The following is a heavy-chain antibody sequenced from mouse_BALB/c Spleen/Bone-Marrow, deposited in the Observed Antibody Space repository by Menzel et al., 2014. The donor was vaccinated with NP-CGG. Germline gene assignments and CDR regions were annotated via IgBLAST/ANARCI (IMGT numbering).Heavy chain of an antibody. CDR1: GYTFTSYW. CDR3: TRDYGNSWYFDV. Sequence: SGTVLARSGASVKMSCKASGYTFTSYWMHWVKQRPGQGLEWIGAIYPGNSDTSYNQKFKGKAKLTAVTSTSTAYMELSSLTNEDSAVYYCTRDYGNSWYFDVWGAGTTVTVSS. V-gene: IGHV1-5*01. D-gene: IGHD2-1*01. CDR2: IYPGNSDT. J-gene: IGHJ1*01.